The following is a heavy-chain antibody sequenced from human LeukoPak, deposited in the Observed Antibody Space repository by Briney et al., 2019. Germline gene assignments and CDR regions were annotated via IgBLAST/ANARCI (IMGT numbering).Heavy chain of an antibody. V-gene: IGHV3-21*01. D-gene: IGHD6-6*01. Sequence: GGSLRLSCAASGFTFSSYSMNWVRQAPGQGLEWVSSISSSSSYIYYADSVKGRFTISRDNAKNSLYLQMSSLRAEDTAVYYCARKDRAARSCFDYWGQGTLVTVSS. CDR1: GFTFSSYS. CDR2: ISSSSSYI. J-gene: IGHJ4*02. CDR3: ARKDRAARSCFDY.